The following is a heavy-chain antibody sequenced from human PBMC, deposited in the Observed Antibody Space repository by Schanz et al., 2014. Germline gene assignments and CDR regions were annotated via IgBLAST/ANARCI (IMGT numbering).Heavy chain of an antibody. CDR3: ARDGYSVVVISPTDSFDI. V-gene: IGHV3-72*01. D-gene: IGHD2-21*01. CDR1: GFSFSDHA. CDR2: VRKKEFSDDTE. J-gene: IGHJ3*02. Sequence: EVQLLESGGGLVQPGGSLRLSCAASGFSFSDHAMDWVRQAAGKGLEWVGRVRKKEFSDDTEEYAASVRGRFTISRDDSKNVVNLQMNGLKTEDTAMYYCARDGYSVVVISPTDSFDIWGQGPMVTVSP.